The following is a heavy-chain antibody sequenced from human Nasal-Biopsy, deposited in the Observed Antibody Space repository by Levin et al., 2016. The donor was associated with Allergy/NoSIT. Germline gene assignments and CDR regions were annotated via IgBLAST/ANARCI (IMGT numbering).Heavy chain of an antibody. CDR3: AHRRGPAIFGVFFGMDFDY. D-gene: IGHD3-3*01. Sequence: SGPTLVKPTQTLTLTCSVSGFSLTTSGVGVAWIRQTPGKALEWLALIYWDDNQRFNPSLSSRLSVTKDTPKNQVVLTLTNVDPADTATYYCAHRRGPAIFGVFFGMDFDYWGQGIRVTVSS. J-gene: IGHJ4*02. CDR2: IYWDDNQ. V-gene: IGHV2-5*02. CDR1: GFSLTTSGVG.